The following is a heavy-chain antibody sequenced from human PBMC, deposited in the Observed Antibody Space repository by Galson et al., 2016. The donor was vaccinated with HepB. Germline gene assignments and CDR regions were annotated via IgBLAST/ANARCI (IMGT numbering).Heavy chain of an antibody. CDR3: AREQRCGADCYYFDY. CDR1: GFTFSTYA. Sequence: SLRLSCAASGFTFSTYAIYWVRQAPGKGLEYVSAINNNGIYTHYADSVTGRFTISRDNSKNTLYLQMGSLRGDDMAVYYCAREQRCGADCYYFDYWGQGALVTVSS. V-gene: IGHV3-64*02. D-gene: IGHD2-21*02. CDR2: INNNGIYT. J-gene: IGHJ4*02.